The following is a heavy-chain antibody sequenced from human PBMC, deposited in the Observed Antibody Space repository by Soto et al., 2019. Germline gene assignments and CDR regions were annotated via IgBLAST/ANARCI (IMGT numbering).Heavy chain of an antibody. V-gene: IGHV4-39*01. CDR2: TYYSGST. CDR1: GGSISSSSYY. D-gene: IGHD6-6*01. Sequence: PSETLSLTCTVSGGSISSSSYYWGWIRQPPGKGLEWIGSTYYSGSTYYNPSLKSRVTISVDTSKNQFSLKLSSVTAADTALYYCASGLYSSSSENPFDYWGQGTLVTVSS. CDR3: ASGLYSSSSENPFDY. J-gene: IGHJ4*02.